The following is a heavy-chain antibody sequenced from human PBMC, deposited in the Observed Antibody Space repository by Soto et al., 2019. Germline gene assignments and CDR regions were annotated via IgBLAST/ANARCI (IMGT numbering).Heavy chain of an antibody. CDR2: MYPGDSHT. CDR3: ARLSYNSGWHHLDY. V-gene: IGHV5-51*01. Sequence: GESLKISCKGSGYIFTNYWISWVRQMPGKGLEWMGIMYPGDSHTRYSPSFQGQVTMSADRSITTAYLQLSGLKASDTAMYFCARLSYNSGWHHLDYWGQGTLVTVSS. D-gene: IGHD6-25*01. CDR1: GYIFTNYW. J-gene: IGHJ4*02.